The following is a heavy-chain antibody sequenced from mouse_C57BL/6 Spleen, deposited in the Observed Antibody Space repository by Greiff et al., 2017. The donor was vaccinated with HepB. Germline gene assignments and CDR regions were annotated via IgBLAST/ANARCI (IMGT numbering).Heavy chain of an antibody. V-gene: IGHV5-9-1*02. D-gene: IGHD2-5*01. Sequence: EVHLVESGEGLVKPGGSLKLSCAASGFTFSSYAMSWVRQTPEKRLEWVAYISSGGDYIYYADTVKGRFTISRDNARNTMYLQMSSLKSEDTAMYYYTRSGYSNYGYAMDYGGQGTSVTVSS. CDR3: TRSGYSNYGYAMDY. J-gene: IGHJ4*01. CDR1: GFTFSSYA. CDR2: ISSGGDYI.